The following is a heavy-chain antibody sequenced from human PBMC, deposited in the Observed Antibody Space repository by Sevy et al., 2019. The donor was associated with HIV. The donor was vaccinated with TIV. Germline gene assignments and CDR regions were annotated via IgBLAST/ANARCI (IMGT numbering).Heavy chain of an antibody. V-gene: IGHV3-48*01. Sequence: GGSLRLSCVASGFTYSMNWVRQAPGKGLEWVSYISDSSATIHYADSVKGRFTISRDNPKNSLYLQMNTLRAEDTAVYYCASQRGGYERLYYFDSWGQGTLVTVSS. CDR2: ISDSSATI. CDR1: GFTYS. J-gene: IGHJ4*02. D-gene: IGHD5-12*01. CDR3: ASQRGGYERLYYFDS.